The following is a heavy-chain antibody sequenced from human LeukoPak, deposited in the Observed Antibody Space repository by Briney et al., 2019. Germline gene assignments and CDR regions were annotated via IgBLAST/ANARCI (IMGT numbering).Heavy chain of an antibody. V-gene: IGHV3-30*03. D-gene: IGHD4-17*01. J-gene: IGHJ4*02. CDR2: ISYDGSND. Sequence: GRSLRLSCAASGFTFNNYGMHWVRQAPGKGLEWVAVISYDGSNDYYADSVKGRFTISRDNSKNTLYLQMNSLRTEDTAVYYCARRTVTTIADYWGQGTLVTVSS. CDR3: ARRTVTTIADY. CDR1: GFTFNNYG.